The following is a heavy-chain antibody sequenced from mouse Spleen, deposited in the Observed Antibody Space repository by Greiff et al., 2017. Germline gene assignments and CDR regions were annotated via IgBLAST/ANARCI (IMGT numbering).Heavy chain of an antibody. J-gene: IGHJ4*01. CDR2: INPNNGGT. CDR3: ARDVYYGYYAMDY. V-gene: IGHV1-26*01. CDR1: GYTFTDYY. D-gene: IGHD1-2*01. Sequence: VQLKQSGPELVKPGASVKISCKASGYTFTDYYMNWVKQSHGKSLEWIGDINPNNGGTSYNQKFKGKATLTVDKSSSTAYMELRSLTSEDSAVYYCARDVYYGYYAMDYWGQGTSVTVSS.